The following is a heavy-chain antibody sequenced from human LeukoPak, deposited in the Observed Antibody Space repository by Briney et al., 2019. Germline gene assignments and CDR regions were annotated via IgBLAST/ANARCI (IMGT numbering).Heavy chain of an antibody. V-gene: IGHV1-2*02. CDR3: ARMGAAASSWGNWFDP. J-gene: IGHJ5*02. D-gene: IGHD6-13*01. CDR1: GYTFTGYY. Sequence: ASVKVSCKASGYTFTGYYMHWVRQAPGQGLEWMGWINPNSGGTNYAQKFQGRVTMTRDTSISTAYMELSRLRSDDTAVYYCARMGAAASSWGNWFDPWRQGTLVTVSS. CDR2: INPNSGGT.